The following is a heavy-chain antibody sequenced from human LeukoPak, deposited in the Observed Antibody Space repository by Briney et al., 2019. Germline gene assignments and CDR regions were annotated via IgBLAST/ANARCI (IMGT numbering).Heavy chain of an antibody. CDR2: ISTYNGNT. V-gene: IGHV1-18*01. CDR3: ARGYCSGGSCYRDY. Sequence: GASVKVSCKASGYTFTSHGISWVRQAPGQGLEWMGWISTYNGNTNYAQKLQGRVTMTTDTSTSTAYMELRSLRSDDTAVYYCARGYCSGGSCYRDYWGQGTLVTVSS. J-gene: IGHJ4*02. CDR1: GYTFTSHG. D-gene: IGHD2-15*01.